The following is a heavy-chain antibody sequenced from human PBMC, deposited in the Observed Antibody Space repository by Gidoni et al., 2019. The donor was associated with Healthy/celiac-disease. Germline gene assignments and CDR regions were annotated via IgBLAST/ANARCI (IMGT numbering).Heavy chain of an antibody. CDR3: ARARGYCSSTSCSGNGHNWFDP. CDR2: INAGNGNT. CDR1: GYTSTSYA. J-gene: IGHJ5*02. Sequence: QVQLVQSGAEVKKPGASVKVSCKASGYTSTSYATHWLRQAPGQRLDWMGWINAGNGNTKYSQKFQGRVTITRDTSASTAYMELSSLRSEDTAVYYCARARGYCSSTSCSGNGHNWFDPWGQGTLVTVSS. V-gene: IGHV1-3*01. D-gene: IGHD2-2*01.